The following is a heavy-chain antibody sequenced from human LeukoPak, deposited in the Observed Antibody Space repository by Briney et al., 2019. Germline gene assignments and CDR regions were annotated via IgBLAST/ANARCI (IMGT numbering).Heavy chain of an antibody. Sequence: PGGSLRLSCAASGFTFSSYAMSWVRQAPGKGLEWVSAISGSGGSTYYADSVKGRLTISRDNSKNTLYLQMNSLRAEDTAVYYCARNWNYRYYFDYWGQGTLVTVSS. V-gene: IGHV3-23*01. CDR1: GFTFSSYA. J-gene: IGHJ4*02. D-gene: IGHD1-7*01. CDR2: ISGSGGST. CDR3: ARNWNYRYYFDY.